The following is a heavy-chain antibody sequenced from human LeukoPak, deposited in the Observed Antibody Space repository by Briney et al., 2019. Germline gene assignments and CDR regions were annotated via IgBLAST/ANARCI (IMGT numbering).Heavy chain of an antibody. CDR1: GYTFTSYD. CDR3: ARVGIAARRRFYYYYMDV. J-gene: IGHJ6*03. D-gene: IGHD6-6*01. V-gene: IGHV1-8*03. Sequence: GASVKVSCKASGYTFTSYDINWVRQATGQGLEWMGWMNPNSGNTGYAQKFQGRVTITRNTSISTAYMELSSLRSGDTAVYYCARVGIAARRRFYYYYMDVWGKGTTVTVSS. CDR2: MNPNSGNT.